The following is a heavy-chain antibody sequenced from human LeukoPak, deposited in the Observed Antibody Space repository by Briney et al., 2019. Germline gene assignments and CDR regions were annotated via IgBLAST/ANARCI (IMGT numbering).Heavy chain of an antibody. D-gene: IGHD3-3*01. CDR2: ISSSSYI. CDR1: GFTFSSYS. Sequence: GGSLRLSCAASGFTFSSYSMNWVRQAPGKGLEWVSSISSSSYIYYADSVKGRFTISRDNAKNSLYLQMNSLRAEDTAVYCCARGLIFGVVIIPFGYWGQGTLVTVSS. V-gene: IGHV3-21*01. CDR3: ARGLIFGVVIIPFGY. J-gene: IGHJ4*02.